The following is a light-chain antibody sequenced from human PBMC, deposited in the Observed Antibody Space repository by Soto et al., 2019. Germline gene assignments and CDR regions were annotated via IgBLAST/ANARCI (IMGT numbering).Light chain of an antibody. CDR1: QSVSSSY. CDR3: QQYGSSPYT. CDR2: GAS. Sequence: EIVLTQSPGTLSLSPGERATLSCRASQSVSSSYLAWYQQKPGQAPRPLIYGASSRATGIPDRFSGSGSGTDFTLTISRLEPEDLAVYYCQQYGSSPYTFGQGTKLEIK. J-gene: IGKJ2*01. V-gene: IGKV3-20*01.